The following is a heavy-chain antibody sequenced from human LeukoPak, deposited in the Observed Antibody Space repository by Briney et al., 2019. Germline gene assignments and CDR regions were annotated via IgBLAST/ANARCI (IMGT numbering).Heavy chain of an antibody. V-gene: IGHV3-7*03. CDR3: VKNDGWFHLAQ. CDR2: IKNDGSET. D-gene: IGHD6-19*01. CDR1: GFNFRAHW. J-gene: IGHJ4*02. Sequence: GGSLRLSCAVSGFNFRAHWMDWVRQAPGKGLEWVGHIKNDGSETYYLDSLKGRFSISRDNTNNALYLQMNSLRVEDTAVYYCVKNDGWFHLAQWGQGTLVTVSS.